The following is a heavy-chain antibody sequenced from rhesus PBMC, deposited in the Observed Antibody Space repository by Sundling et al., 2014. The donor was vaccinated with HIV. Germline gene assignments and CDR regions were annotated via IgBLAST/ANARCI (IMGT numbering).Heavy chain of an antibody. CDR3: AKGGYCSGGVCYGLDS. D-gene: IGHD2-8*01. J-gene: IGHJ6*01. CDR1: GFTFSSYG. Sequence: EVQLVESGGGLVQPGGSLRLSCAASGFTFSSYGMYWVRQAPGKGLEWISAISSGGGSTYYADSVKGRFTISRDNSKNTLSLQMNSLRAEDTAVYYCAKGGYCSGGVCYGLDSWGQGVVVTVSS. CDR2: ISSGGGST. V-gene: IGHV3S42*01.